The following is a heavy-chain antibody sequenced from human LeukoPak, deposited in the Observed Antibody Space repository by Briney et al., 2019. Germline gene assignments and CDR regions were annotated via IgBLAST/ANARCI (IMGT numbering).Heavy chain of an antibody. CDR2: IYTSGST. V-gene: IGHV4-61*02. D-gene: IGHD2-2*01. J-gene: IGHJ6*03. Sequence: SQTLSLTCTVSGGSISSGSYYWSWIRQPAGKGLEWIGRIYTSGSTNYNPSLKSRVTISVDTSKNQFSLKLSSVTAADTAVYYCARLVVVPAAIYYYYMDVWGKGTTVTVS. CDR1: GGSISSGSYY. CDR3: ARLVVVPAAIYYYYMDV.